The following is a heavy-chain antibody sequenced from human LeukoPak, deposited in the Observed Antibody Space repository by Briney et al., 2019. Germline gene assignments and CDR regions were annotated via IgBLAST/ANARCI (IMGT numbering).Heavy chain of an antibody. D-gene: IGHD3-9*01. Sequence: GGSLRLACVASGFTFSTYRIDWVRQAPGRGLELDSHTSSRSSNKYFAESVKGRVTISRDKFKHSVHLQTNSLRDDDTAVYYCVRDYYDVLTSRRNGILEAWGQGTLVSVSS. V-gene: IGHV3-48*02. CDR3: VRDYYDVLTSRRNGILEA. J-gene: IGHJ5*02. CDR2: TSSRSSNK. CDR1: GFTFSTYR.